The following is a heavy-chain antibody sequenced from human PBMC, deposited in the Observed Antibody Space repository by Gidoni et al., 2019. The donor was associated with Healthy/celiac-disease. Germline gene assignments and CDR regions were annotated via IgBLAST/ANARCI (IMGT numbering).Heavy chain of an antibody. J-gene: IGHJ6*02. V-gene: IGHV4-34*01. CDR3: ARGGMYIVVVVAALSGMDV. Sequence: QVQLQQWGAGLLKPSETLSLTCAVYGGSFSGSSWSWIRQPPGKGLEWIGEINHSGSTNYNPSLKSRVTISVDTSKNQFSLKLSSVTAADTAVYYCARGGMYIVVVVAALSGMDVWGQGTTVTVSS. CDR2: INHSGST. D-gene: IGHD2-15*01. CDR1: GGSFSGSS.